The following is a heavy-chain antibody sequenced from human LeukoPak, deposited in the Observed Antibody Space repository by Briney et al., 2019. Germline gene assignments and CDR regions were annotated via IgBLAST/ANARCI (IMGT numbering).Heavy chain of an antibody. V-gene: IGHV3-21*01. J-gene: IGHJ6*02. CDR2: ISSSISYI. CDR3: ARDWRYSTSSQYYFGMDV. Sequence: GGSLRLSCAASGFTFSIYTMNWVRQAPGKGLEWVSSISSSISYIYYADSVKGRFTISRDNAKNSLYLQMNSLRAEDTAVYYCARDWRYSTSSQYYFGMDVWGQGTTVTVSS. D-gene: IGHD6-6*01. CDR1: GFTFSIYT.